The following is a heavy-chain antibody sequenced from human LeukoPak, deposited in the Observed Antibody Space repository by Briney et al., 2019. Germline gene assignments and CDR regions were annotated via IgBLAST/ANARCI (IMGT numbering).Heavy chain of an antibody. Sequence: ASVTVSCKVSGYTLTELSMHWVRQAPGKGLGWMGGFDPEDGETIYAPKFQGRVTMTEDTSTDTAYMELSSLRSEDTAVYYCATSGPRSGSLDYWGQGTLVTVSS. CDR2: FDPEDGET. J-gene: IGHJ4*02. CDR1: GYTLTELS. CDR3: ATSGPRSGSLDY. D-gene: IGHD3-3*01. V-gene: IGHV1-24*01.